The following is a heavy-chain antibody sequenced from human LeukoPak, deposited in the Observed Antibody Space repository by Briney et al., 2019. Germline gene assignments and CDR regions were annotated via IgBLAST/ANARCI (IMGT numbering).Heavy chain of an antibody. D-gene: IGHD4-17*01. CDR3: ARVYGDLALDY. V-gene: IGHV4-59*01. CDR2: IYYSGST. J-gene: IGHJ4*02. Sequence: SETLSLTCAVYGGSFSGYYWSWIRQPPGKGLEWIGYIYYSGSTNYNPSLKSRVTISVDTSKNQFSLKLSSVTAADTAVYYCARVYGDLALDYWGQGTLVTVSS. CDR1: GGSFSGYY.